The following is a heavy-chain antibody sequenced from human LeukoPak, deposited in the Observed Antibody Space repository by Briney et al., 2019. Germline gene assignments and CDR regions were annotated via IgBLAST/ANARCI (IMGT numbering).Heavy chain of an antibody. D-gene: IGHD3-22*01. CDR1: GGTFSSYA. Sequence: ASVKVSCKASGGTFSSYAISWVRQAPGQGLEWMGRIIPILGIANYAQKFQGRVTITADKSTSTAYMELSSLRSEDTAVYYCARDIYYDSSDAFDIWGQGTMVTVSS. V-gene: IGHV1-69*04. CDR2: IIPILGIA. CDR3: ARDIYYDSSDAFDI. J-gene: IGHJ3*02.